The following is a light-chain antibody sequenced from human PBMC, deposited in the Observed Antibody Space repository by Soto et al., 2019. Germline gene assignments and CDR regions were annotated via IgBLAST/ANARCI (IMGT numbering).Light chain of an antibody. CDR3: QQYIAD. Sequence: EILLTQSPSTLSLSPGERAILSCRASQSVGTFFAWFQQKPGQPPRLLIYNASNRTTGIPARFSGSGSGTEFTLTISRLQSEDFAVYYCQQYIADFGQGTRLEIK. V-gene: IGKV3-11*01. CDR1: QSVGTF. J-gene: IGKJ5*01. CDR2: NAS.